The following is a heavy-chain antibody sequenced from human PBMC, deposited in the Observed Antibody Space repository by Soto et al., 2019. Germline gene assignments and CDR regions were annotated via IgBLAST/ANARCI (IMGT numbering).Heavy chain of an antibody. CDR3: ARHHDS. Sequence: PSDTLSLTCTVSGCSISSYYWSWIRQPPGKGLEWIGYIYYSGSTNYNPSLKSRVTISVDTSKNQFSLKLSSVTAADAAVYCCARHHDSWGQGTLFTVSS. V-gene: IGHV4-59*08. CDR2: IYYSGST. CDR1: GCSISSYY. J-gene: IGHJ4*02.